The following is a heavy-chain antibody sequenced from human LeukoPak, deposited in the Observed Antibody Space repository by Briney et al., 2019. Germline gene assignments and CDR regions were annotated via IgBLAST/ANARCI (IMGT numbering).Heavy chain of an antibody. CDR1: GYTFSTYW. CDR2: IYPGDSDT. CDR3: ARRGYSSVWFDP. D-gene: IGHD2-15*01. J-gene: IGHJ5*01. V-gene: IGHV5-51*01. Sequence: GESLKISCKGSGYTFSTYWIGWVRQMPGKGLEWMGIIYPGDSDTRYNPSFQGQVTVSADKSISTAYLQWNSLKASDTAIYYCARRGYSSVWFDPWGQGTLVTVSS.